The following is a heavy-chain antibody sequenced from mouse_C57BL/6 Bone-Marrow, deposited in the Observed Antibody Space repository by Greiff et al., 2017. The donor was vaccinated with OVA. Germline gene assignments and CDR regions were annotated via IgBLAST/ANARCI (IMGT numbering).Heavy chain of an antibody. D-gene: IGHD3-2*02. V-gene: IGHV5-4*01. J-gene: IGHJ2*01. CDR1: GFTFSSYA. CDR3: AREREEQLRLLLDY. Sequence: DVKLVESGGGLVKPGGSLKLSCAASGFTFSSYAMSWVRQTPEKRLEWVATISDGGSYTYYPDNVKGRFTISRDNAKNNLYLQMSHLKSEDTAMYYCAREREEQLRLLLDYWGQGTTLTVSS. CDR2: ISDGGSYT.